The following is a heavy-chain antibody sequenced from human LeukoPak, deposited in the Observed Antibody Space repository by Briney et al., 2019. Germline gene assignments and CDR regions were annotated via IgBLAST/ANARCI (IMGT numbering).Heavy chain of an antibody. CDR2: INPSGGST. J-gene: IGHJ4*02. D-gene: IGHD3-22*01. CDR3: ARGDSSGYYSFGVY. V-gene: IGHV1-46*01. CDR1: GYTFTSYG. Sequence: GASVKVSCKASGYTFTSYGISWVRQAPGQGLEWMGIINPSGGSTSYAQKFQGRVTMTRDMSTSTVYMELSSLRSEDTAVYYCARGDSSGYYSFGVYWGQGTLVTVSS.